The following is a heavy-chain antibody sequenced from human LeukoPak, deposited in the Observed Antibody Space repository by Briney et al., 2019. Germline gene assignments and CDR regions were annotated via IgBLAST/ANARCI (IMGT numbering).Heavy chain of an antibody. J-gene: IGHJ4*02. Sequence: GGSLRLSCAASGFTFSSYALSWVRQAPGKGLERVSGISGSGGSTHYVDSVKGRFTISRDNSKNTVYLEMNSLRAEDTAVYYCAKDRDSSSWYLGSCFGDYWGQGTLVTVSS. D-gene: IGHD6-13*01. CDR2: ISGSGGST. CDR1: GFTFSSYA. V-gene: IGHV3-23*01. CDR3: AKDRDSSSWYLGSCFGDY.